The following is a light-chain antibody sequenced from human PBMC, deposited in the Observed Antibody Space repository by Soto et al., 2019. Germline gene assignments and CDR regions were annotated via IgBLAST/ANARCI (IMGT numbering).Light chain of an antibody. V-gene: IGKV3-11*01. CDR1: QRFTSS. CDR3: QQRSNWPPIT. Sequence: ICLTHSPPTLPFSQGERPPSPCRPSQRFTSSLAWYQQKPGQAPRLLIYDASNRATGIPARFSGSGSGTDFTLTISSLEPEDFAVYYCQQRSNWPPITFGPGTKVDIK. J-gene: IGKJ3*01. CDR2: DAS.